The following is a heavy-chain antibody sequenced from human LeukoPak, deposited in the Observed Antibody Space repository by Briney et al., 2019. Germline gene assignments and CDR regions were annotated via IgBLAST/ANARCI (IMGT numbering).Heavy chain of an antibody. CDR2: INTDGSST. J-gene: IGHJ4*02. Sequence: PGGSLRLSCASSGFTLSSYWMHWVRQAPGKGLVWVSRINTDGSSTRYADSVKGRFTISTDNAQKTLYMHKNSLRAEDTAVYYCARERYDFWSGYFLLWGQGTLVPVSS. V-gene: IGHV3-74*01. D-gene: IGHD3-3*01. CDR3: ARERYDFWSGYFLL. CDR1: GFTLSSYW.